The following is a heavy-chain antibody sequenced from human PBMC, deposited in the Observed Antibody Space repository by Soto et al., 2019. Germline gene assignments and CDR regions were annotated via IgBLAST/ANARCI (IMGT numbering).Heavy chain of an antibody. CDR1: GFIVDSNY. Sequence: EMQLVESGGGLIQPGGSLRLSCAASGFIVDSNYMTWVRQAPGKGLEWVSIMYHGGGTYYADSVKGRFTISRDNSRNTVYLQMNSLRAEDTAVYYCARGIAYIVRALGAFDVWGQGTTVIVSA. V-gene: IGHV3-53*01. CDR3: ARGIAYIVRALGAFDV. J-gene: IGHJ3*01. D-gene: IGHD1-26*01. CDR2: MYHGGGT.